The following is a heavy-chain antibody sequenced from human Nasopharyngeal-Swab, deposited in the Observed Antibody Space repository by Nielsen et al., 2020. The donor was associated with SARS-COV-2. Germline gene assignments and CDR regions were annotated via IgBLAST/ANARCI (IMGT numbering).Heavy chain of an antibody. V-gene: IGHV5-10-1*01. Sequence: PREGLEWMGRIDPSDSYTNYSPSFQGHVTISADKSISTAYLQWSSLKASDTAMYYCARRRYNWNLDSDYYGMDVWGQGTTVTVSS. CDR2: IDPSDSYT. J-gene: IGHJ6*02. D-gene: IGHD1-20*01. CDR3: ARRRYNWNLDSDYYGMDV.